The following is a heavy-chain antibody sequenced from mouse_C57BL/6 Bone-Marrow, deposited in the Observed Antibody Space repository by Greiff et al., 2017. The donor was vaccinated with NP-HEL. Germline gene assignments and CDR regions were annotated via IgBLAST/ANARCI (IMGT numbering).Heavy chain of an antibody. Sequence: QVQLKQPGAELVKPGASVKLSCKASGYTFTSYWMHWVKQRPGQGLEWIAMIHPNSGSTNYNEKFKSKATLTVDKSSSTAYMQLSSLTSEDSAVYYCARQLRGDYWGQGTTLTVSS. V-gene: IGHV1-64*01. CDR2: IHPNSGST. CDR1: GYTFTSYW. J-gene: IGHJ2*01. CDR3: ARQLRGDY. D-gene: IGHD3-2*02.